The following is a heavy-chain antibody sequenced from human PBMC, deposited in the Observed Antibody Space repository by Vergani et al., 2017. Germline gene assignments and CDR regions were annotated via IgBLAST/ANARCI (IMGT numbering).Heavy chain of an antibody. Sequence: VQLVQSGAEVKKPGESLKISCKGSGYSFTSYWIGWLRQMPGKGLEWMGIIYPGDSDTRYSPSFLGQVTISADKSISTAYLKWSSLKASDTAMYYCARRGAAYGSGRGWSDPWGQGTLGTVSS. V-gene: IGHV5-51*01. CDR1: GYSFTSYW. CDR2: IYPGDSDT. J-gene: IGHJ5*02. D-gene: IGHD3-10*01. CDR3: ARRGAAYGSGRGWSDP.